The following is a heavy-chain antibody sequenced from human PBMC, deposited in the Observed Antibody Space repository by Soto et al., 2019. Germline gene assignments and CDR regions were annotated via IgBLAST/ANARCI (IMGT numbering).Heavy chain of an antibody. CDR3: ATDLPGGEDDHYGMDV. D-gene: IGHD2-21*01. J-gene: IGHJ6*02. V-gene: IGHV3-23*01. Sequence: GGSLRLSCAASGFTFSTYAMSWVRQTPEKGLEWVSGISVSGGSRYYADSVKGRFTISRDTSKNTLYLQMNSLRAEDTALYYCATDLPGGEDDHYGMDVWGQGTTVTVSS. CDR2: ISVSGGSR. CDR1: GFTFSTYA.